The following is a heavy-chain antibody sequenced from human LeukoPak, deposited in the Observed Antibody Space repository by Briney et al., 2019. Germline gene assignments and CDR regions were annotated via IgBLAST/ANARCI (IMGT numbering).Heavy chain of an antibody. V-gene: IGHV4-38-2*02. J-gene: IGHJ5*02. CDR2: IYHSGST. Sequence: SETLSLTCTVSNGSLNNYYWGWIRQPPGKGLEWIGSIYHSGSTYYNPSLKSRVTISVDTSKNQFSLKLSSVTAADTAIYYCARSSFGDRRDWFDPWGQGTLVTVSS. CDR1: NGSLNNYY. CDR3: ARSSFGDRRDWFDP. D-gene: IGHD3-10*01.